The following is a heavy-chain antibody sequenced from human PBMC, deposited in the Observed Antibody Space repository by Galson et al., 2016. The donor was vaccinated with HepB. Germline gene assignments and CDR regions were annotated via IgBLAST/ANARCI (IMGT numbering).Heavy chain of an antibody. J-gene: IGHJ4*02. CDR2: IFPGDSKT. Sequence: QSGAEVKKPGESLKISCKGSGYTFSDYWIAWVRQMPGKGLEWMGIIFPGDSKTRYSPSFQGRVTISADKSINTAYLEWSTLKASDTAIYYCARFAQLVLFDYWGQGSLVTVSS. CDR1: GYTFSDYW. V-gene: IGHV5-51*01. CDR3: ARFAQLVLFDY. D-gene: IGHD6-13*01.